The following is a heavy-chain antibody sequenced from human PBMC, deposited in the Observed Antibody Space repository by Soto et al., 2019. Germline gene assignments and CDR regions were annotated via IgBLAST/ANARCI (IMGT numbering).Heavy chain of an antibody. CDR1: GGSFSGYY. V-gene: IGHV4-34*01. D-gene: IGHD5-18*01. CDR2: INHSGST. J-gene: IGHJ4*02. CDR3: ARGQLWATLDY. Sequence: PETLSLTCAVYGGSFSGYYWSWIRQPPGKGLEWIGEINHSGSTNYNPSLKSRVTISVDTSKNQFSLKLSSVTAADSAVYYCARGQLWATLDYWGQRTLVTGSS.